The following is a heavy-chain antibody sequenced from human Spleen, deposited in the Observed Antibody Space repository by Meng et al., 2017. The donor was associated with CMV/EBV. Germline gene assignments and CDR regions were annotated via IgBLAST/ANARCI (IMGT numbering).Heavy chain of an antibody. Sequence: GGSLRLSCAASGFNFITYTMHWVRQTPGKGLEWVAGISYDASNEYYPESVKGRLTISRDNSKNTLYLQMNSLRAEDTALYYCAAAERTAVAGSVWFDPWGQGTLVTVSS. J-gene: IGHJ5*02. CDR2: ISYDASNE. D-gene: IGHD6-19*01. CDR1: GFNFITYT. V-gene: IGHV3-30*04. CDR3: AAAERTAVAGSVWFDP.